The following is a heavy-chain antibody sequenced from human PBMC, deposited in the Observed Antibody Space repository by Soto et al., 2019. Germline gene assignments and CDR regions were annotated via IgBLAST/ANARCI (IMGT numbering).Heavy chain of an antibody. J-gene: IGHJ4*02. V-gene: IGHV4-38-2*01. CDR2: IYHSGST. Sequence: LSLTCAVSGYSISSGYYWGWIRQPPGKGLEWIGSIYHSGSTYYNPSLKSRVTISVDTSKNQFSLKLSSVTAADTAVYYCARVGWVQLMVAVFDYWGQGTLVTVSS. CDR3: ARVGWVQLMVAVFDY. D-gene: IGHD5-18*01. CDR1: GYSISSGYY.